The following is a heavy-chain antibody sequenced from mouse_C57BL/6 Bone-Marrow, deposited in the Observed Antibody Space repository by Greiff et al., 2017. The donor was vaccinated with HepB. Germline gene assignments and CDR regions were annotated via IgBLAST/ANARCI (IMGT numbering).Heavy chain of an antibody. J-gene: IGHJ3*01. D-gene: IGHD1-1*01. CDR3: ARTSYYYGSRRFAY. CDR2: IYPRSGNT. V-gene: IGHV1-81*01. CDR1: GYTFTSYG. Sequence: VHLVESGAELARPGASVKLSCKASGYTFTSYGISWVKQRTGQGLEWIGEIYPRSGNTYYNEKFKGKATLTADKSSSTAYMELRSLTSEDSAVYFCARTSYYYGSRRFAYWGQGTLVTVSA.